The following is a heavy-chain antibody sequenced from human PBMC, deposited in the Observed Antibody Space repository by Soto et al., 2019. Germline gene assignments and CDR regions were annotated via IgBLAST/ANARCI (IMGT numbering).Heavy chain of an antibody. D-gene: IGHD3-22*01. V-gene: IGHV3-30-3*01. Sequence: QVQLVESGGGVVQPGRSLRLSCAASGFTFSSYAMHWVRQAPGKGLEWVAVISYDGSNKYYADSVKGRFTISRDNSKNTLYLQMNSLRAEDTAVYYCASAFRYYYDSSGYVAFDIWGPGTMVTVSS. CDR1: GFTFSSYA. J-gene: IGHJ3*02. CDR3: ASAFRYYYDSSGYVAFDI. CDR2: ISYDGSNK.